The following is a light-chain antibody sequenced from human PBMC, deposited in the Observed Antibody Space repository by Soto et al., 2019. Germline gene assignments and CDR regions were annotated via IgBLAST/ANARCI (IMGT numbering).Light chain of an antibody. CDR1: SSDVGGYNY. CDR2: EVS. J-gene: IGLJ1*01. V-gene: IGLV2-14*01. CDR3: NSFASSSPFV. Sequence: QSVLSPPACVTGCPGQSITISCTRSSSDVGGYNYVSWYQQHPGKAPKLMIYEVSNRPSGVSNRFSGSKSGNTASLTISGLQAEDEADYYCNSFASSSPFVFGTGTKVTVL.